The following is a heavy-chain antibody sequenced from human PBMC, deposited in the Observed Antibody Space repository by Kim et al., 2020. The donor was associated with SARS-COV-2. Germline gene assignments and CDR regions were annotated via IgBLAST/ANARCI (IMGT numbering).Heavy chain of an antibody. V-gene: IGHV4-59*12. CDR3: AREGPVKTYKSFDI. D-gene: IGHD3-10*01. J-gene: IGHJ3*02. Sequence: SETLSLTCTVSGGAIGTYFWNWMRQPPGKGLEWIGYIYDSGTTSYNPSLKIRLTISVDTSKNQFSLRLSSVTAADTAVYYCAREGPVKTYKSFDIWGRGTMVTVSS. CDR2: IYDSGTT. CDR1: GGAIGTYF.